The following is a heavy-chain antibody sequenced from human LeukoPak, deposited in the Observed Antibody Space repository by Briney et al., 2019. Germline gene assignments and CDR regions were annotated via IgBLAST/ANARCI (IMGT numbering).Heavy chain of an antibody. Sequence: GESLKISCQGSGYSFTNYWIGWVRQMPGKGLEWMGIIYPGDSDTRYSPSFQGQVTISADKSISTAYLQWSSLKASDTATYYCVRQPRVHTPDFWGQGTLVTVSS. V-gene: IGHV5-51*01. CDR1: GYSFTNYW. CDR2: IYPGDSDT. J-gene: IGHJ4*02. D-gene: IGHD1-1*01. CDR3: VRQPRVHTPDF.